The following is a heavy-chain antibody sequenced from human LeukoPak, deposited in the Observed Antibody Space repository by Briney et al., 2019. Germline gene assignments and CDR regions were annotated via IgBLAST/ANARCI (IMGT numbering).Heavy chain of an antibody. V-gene: IGHV4-38-2*02. CDR3: ARGPSYCDF. J-gene: IGHJ4*02. Sequence: SETLSLTCTVSGYSISSDYYWGWIRQPPGKGLEWIGSIYHSGSTYYNSSLKSRVTISIDTSKNQFSLKLTSVTAADTAVYFCARGPSYCDFWGQGTLVTVSS. CDR1: GYSISSDYY. CDR2: IYHSGST.